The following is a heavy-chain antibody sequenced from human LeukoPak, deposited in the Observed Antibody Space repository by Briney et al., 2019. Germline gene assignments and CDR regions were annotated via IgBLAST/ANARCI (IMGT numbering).Heavy chain of an antibody. CDR2: IRSKANSYAT. D-gene: IGHD2-2*01. CDR1: GFTFSDSA. CDR3: TSRDCSSTSCYRDPTYYYYYMDV. V-gene: IGHV3-73*01. Sequence: GESLKISCAASGFTFSDSAMHWVRQASGKGLEWVGRIRSKANSYATAYAASVKGRFTISRDDSKNTAYLQMNSLKTEDTAVYYCTSRDCSSTSCYRDPTYYYYYMDVWGKGTTVTVSS. J-gene: IGHJ6*03.